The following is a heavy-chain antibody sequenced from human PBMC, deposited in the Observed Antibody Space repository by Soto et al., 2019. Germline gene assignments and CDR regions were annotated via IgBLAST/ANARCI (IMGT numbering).Heavy chain of an antibody. D-gene: IGHD5-12*01. CDR2: INTNSGGT. Sequence: QVQLVQSGAEVKKPGASVKVSCKASGYTFTGHYMHWVRQAPGQGLEWMGWINTNSGGTNYAQKFQGSVTMTRDMSISTAYMELSRLRSDDTAVYYCARVLSSGSSGPDAFDIWGQGTMLTVSS. J-gene: IGHJ3*02. CDR1: GYTFTGHY. CDR3: ARVLSSGSSGPDAFDI. V-gene: IGHV1-2*04.